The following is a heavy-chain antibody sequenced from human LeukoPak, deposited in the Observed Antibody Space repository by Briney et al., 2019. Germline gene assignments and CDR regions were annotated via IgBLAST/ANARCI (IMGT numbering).Heavy chain of an antibody. Sequence: GGSLRLSCAASGFTFSSYGMHWVRQAPGKGLEWVAVIWYDGSNKYYADSVKGRFTISRDNSKNTLYLQMNSLRAEDTAVYYCAKDLSYSSSWTPHDYWGQGTLVTVSS. D-gene: IGHD6-13*01. CDR1: GFTFSSYG. CDR3: AKDLSYSSSWTPHDY. CDR2: IWYDGSNK. J-gene: IGHJ4*02. V-gene: IGHV3-30*02.